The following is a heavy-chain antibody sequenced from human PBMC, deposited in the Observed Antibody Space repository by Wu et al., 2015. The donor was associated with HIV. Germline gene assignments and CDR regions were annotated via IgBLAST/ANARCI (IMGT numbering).Heavy chain of an antibody. CDR2: INPNSGGT. Sequence: QVQLVQSGAEVKNPGASVKVSCKASGYTFTDYYLHWVRHTPGQGLEWMGWINPNSGGTNYAQKFQGRVTMTRDTSISTAYMELSRLRSDDTAVYYCARGDCSSTSCLYYYYYGMDVWGQGTTVTVSS. V-gene: IGHV1-2*02. CDR1: GYTFTDYY. CDR3: ARGDCSSTSCLYYYYYGMDV. D-gene: IGHD2-2*01. J-gene: IGHJ6*02.